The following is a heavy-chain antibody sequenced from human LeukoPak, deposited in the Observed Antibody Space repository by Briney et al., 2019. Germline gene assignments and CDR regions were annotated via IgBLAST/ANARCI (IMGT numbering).Heavy chain of an antibody. J-gene: IGHJ4*02. V-gene: IGHV1-69*06. CDR3: SRAYVFGSGSYYFPLDY. D-gene: IGHD3-10*01. Sequence: SVKVSCKASGGTFSSYAISWVRQAPGQGLEWMGGIIPIFGTANYAQKFQGRVTITADKSTSTAYMELSSLRSDDTAVYYCSRAYVFGSGSYYFPLDYWGQGTLVTVSS. CDR1: GGTFSSYA. CDR2: IIPIFGTA.